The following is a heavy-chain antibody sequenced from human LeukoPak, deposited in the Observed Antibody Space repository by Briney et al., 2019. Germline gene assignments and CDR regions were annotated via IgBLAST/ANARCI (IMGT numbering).Heavy chain of an antibody. D-gene: IGHD3-10*01. CDR3: ARQPYGELPRLDH. J-gene: IGHJ4*02. CDR2: IFFGGTT. V-gene: IGHV4-39*01. Sequence: SETLSLTCSVSGGSISSNSYQWGWIRQPPGKGLEWIGSIFFGGTTYYNPSLKSRVTMSVDTSKNQFSLRLSSVTATDTALYFCARQPYGELPRLDHWGQGTLVTVSS. CDR1: GGSISSNSYQ.